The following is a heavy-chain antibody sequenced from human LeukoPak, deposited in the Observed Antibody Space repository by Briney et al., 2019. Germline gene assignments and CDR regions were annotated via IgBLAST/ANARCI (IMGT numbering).Heavy chain of an antibody. V-gene: IGHV4-34*01. CDR2: INHSGST. D-gene: IGHD2-15*01. CDR1: GGSFSGYY. Sequence: SETLFLTCAVYGGSFSGYYWSWIRQPPGKGLEWIGEINHSGSTNYNPSLKSRVTISVDTSKNQFSLKLSSVTAADTAVYYCARERYCSGGSCYPKPTDYWGQGTLVTVSS. CDR3: ARERYCSGGSCYPKPTDY. J-gene: IGHJ4*02.